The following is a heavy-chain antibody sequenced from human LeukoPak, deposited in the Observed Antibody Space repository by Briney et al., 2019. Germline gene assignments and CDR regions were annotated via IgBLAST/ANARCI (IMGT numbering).Heavy chain of an antibody. V-gene: IGHV3-74*01. Sequence: GGSLRLSCAASGFTFTTYWMHWVRQAPGKGLVWVSRINGDGSRSNYADSVKGRFTISRDNARNTLYLQMNSLRAEDTALYYCARTSPTSHFDFWGQGTLVTVSS. J-gene: IGHJ4*02. CDR1: GFTFTTYW. D-gene: IGHD3-16*01. CDR3: ARTSPTSHFDF. CDR2: INGDGSRS.